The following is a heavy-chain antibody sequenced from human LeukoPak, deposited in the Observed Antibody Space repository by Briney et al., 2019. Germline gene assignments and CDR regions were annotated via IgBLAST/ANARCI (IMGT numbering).Heavy chain of an antibody. CDR2: IIPILGIA. J-gene: IGHJ6*02. V-gene: IGHV1-69*04. Sequence: ASVKVSCKASGGTFSSYAISWVRQAPGQGLEWMGRIIPILGIANYARKFQGRVTITADKSTSTAHMELSSLRSEDTAVYYCARRERYGGNKDYYYGMDVWGQGTTVTVSS. CDR1: GGTFSSYA. CDR3: ARRERYGGNKDYYYGMDV. D-gene: IGHD2-15*01.